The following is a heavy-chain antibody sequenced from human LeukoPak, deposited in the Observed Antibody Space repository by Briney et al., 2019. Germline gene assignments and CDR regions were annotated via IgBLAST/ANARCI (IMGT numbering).Heavy chain of an antibody. J-gene: IGHJ6*03. CDR2: ISYDGSNK. CDR3: ARDRPDDYGDPFDYYYYYMDV. CDR1: GFTFSSYA. Sequence: PGGSLRLSCAASGFTFSSYAMHWVRQAPGKGLEWVAVISYDGSNKYYADSVKGRFTISRDNSKNTLYLQMNSLRAEDTAVYYCARDRPDDYGDPFDYYYYYMDVWGKGTTVTVSS. D-gene: IGHD4-17*01. V-gene: IGHV3-30*04.